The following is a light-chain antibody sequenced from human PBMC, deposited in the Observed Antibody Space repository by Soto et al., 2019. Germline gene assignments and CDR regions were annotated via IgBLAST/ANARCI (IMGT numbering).Light chain of an antibody. CDR2: GAS. J-gene: IGKJ3*01. CDR3: QQYANSPFT. CDR1: QSVNSNY. V-gene: IGKV3-20*01. Sequence: EMVMTQSPAILSVSPGESATLSCRASQSVNSNYLAWYQQHPGQPPRLLIYGASNRATGIPDRFSGSGSGTDFALTISRLEPEDFAVYFCQQYANSPFTFGPGTKVDIK.